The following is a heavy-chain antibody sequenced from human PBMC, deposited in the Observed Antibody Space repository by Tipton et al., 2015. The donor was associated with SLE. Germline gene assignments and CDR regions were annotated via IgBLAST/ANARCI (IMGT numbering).Heavy chain of an antibody. CDR1: GVTFSDYY. J-gene: IGHJ4*02. CDR3: AREGEYYDSSGYLDY. Sequence: SLRLSCAASGVTFSDYYMSWIRQAPGKGLEWGSYISRSGSTIYYADSVKGRFTISRDNAKNSLYLQMNSLRAEDTAVYYCAREGEYYDSSGYLDYWGQGTLVTVSS. D-gene: IGHD3-22*01. CDR2: ISRSGSTI. V-gene: IGHV3-11*04.